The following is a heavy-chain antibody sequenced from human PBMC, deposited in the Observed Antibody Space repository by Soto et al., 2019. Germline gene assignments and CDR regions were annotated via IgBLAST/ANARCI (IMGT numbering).Heavy chain of an antibody. CDR3: AREGPAPYYYYGMDV. V-gene: IGHV1-18*01. Sequence: QVQLVQSRGEVKKPGASVKVSCKTSGYSFTTYGISWVRQAPGQGLEWMGWISGYNGNTNYAQNLQGRVTMTTDTSTSTAYMELRSLRSDDTAVYYCAREGPAPYYYYGMDVWGQGSTLTVSS. CDR1: GYSFTTYG. CDR2: ISGYNGNT. J-gene: IGHJ6*02.